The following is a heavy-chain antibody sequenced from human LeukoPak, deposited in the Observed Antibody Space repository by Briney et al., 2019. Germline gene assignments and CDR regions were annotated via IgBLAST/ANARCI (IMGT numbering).Heavy chain of an antibody. Sequence: GGSLRLSCAASGFXFSSYWITWVRQAPGKGLEWVANIKQDGSEKYYVDSVKGRFTISRDNAKNSLYLQMNSLRAEDTAVYYCARGGGLDIWGQGTMVTVSS. CDR1: GFXFSSYW. V-gene: IGHV3-7*05. CDR2: IKQDGSEK. CDR3: ARGGGLDI. J-gene: IGHJ3*02.